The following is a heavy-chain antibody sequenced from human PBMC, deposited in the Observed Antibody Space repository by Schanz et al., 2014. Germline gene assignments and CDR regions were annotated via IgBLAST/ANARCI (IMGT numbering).Heavy chain of an antibody. V-gene: IGHV3-21*05. Sequence: DVQLVESGGGLVQPGGSLRLSCAASGFGFSSYSMNWVRQAPGKGLEWLSYISDSGTYTNYADSVKGRFTISRDNAKSSLYLQMNSLRVEDTAVYYCAASSGWHPSTDYWGQGTLVTVSS. CDR2: ISDSGTYT. CDR3: AASSGWHPSTDY. D-gene: IGHD6-19*01. J-gene: IGHJ4*02. CDR1: GFGFSSYS.